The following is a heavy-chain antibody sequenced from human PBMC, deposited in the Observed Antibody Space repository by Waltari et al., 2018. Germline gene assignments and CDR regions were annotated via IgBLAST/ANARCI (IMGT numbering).Heavy chain of an antibody. CDR3: ARGGWGFYLDL. J-gene: IGHJ5*02. CDR1: GFTSSTYN. D-gene: IGHD7-27*01. CDR2: VSSNGAYI. Sequence: EVQLMESGGGMVEPGGSMRLSCAGPGFTSSTYNMNWVRQAPGKGLEWVSSVSSNGAYIHYGDSVKGRFTISRDNAKTSLYLQMNGLRDEDTAVYYCARGGWGFYLDLWGQGALVTVSS. V-gene: IGHV3-21*01.